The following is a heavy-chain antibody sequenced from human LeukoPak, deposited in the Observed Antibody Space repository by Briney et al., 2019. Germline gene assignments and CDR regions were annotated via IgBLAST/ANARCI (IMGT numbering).Heavy chain of an antibody. D-gene: IGHD4-17*01. CDR3: ARPNGDPYYYYMDV. V-gene: IGHV4-34*01. J-gene: IGHJ6*03. Sequence: SDTLSLTCAVYVGSFSGYYWSWIRQPPGKGLEWIGEINHSGSTNCNPSLKSRVTISVDTSKNQFSLKLSSVTAADTAVYYCARPNGDPYYYYMDVWGKGTTVTVSS. CDR2: INHSGST. CDR1: VGSFSGYY.